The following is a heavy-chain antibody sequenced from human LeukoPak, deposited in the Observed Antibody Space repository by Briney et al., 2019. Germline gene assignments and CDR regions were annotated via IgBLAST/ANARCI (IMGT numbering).Heavy chain of an antibody. CDR2: IYNSGST. CDR1: GGSISSSSYY. CDR3: ARREYYDSSGYR. J-gene: IGHJ4*02. Sequence: SETLSLTCTVSGGSISSSSYYWGWIRQPPGKGLEWIGSIYNSGSTYYNPSLKSRVTISVDTSKNQFSLKLSSVTAADTAVYFCARREYYDSSGYRWGLGTLVTVSS. V-gene: IGHV4-39*01. D-gene: IGHD3-22*01.